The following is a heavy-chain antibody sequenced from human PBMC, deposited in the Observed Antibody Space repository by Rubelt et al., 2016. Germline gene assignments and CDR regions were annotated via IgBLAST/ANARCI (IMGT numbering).Heavy chain of an antibody. CDR2: ISSDGTTT. D-gene: IGHD3-3*01. Sequence: ASGFAFGTYWMHWVRQVPGQGLVWFSRISSDGTTTNYADSVKGRITISRDNAKNTLHKKTNTRRVDDTAVYDCAREYYGLWTGCYLDDWGPGTLVTVSS. J-gene: IGHJ4*02. V-gene: IGHV3-74*01. CDR1: GFAFGTYW. CDR3: AREYYGLWTGCYLDD.